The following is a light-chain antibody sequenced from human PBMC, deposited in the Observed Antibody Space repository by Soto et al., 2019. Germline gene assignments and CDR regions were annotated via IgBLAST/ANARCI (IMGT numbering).Light chain of an antibody. V-gene: IGKV3-20*01. CDR1: QSVNSNF. Sequence: EIVLTQSPGTLSLSPGDRATLSCRASQSVNSNFLAWYQQKPGQAPRLLIYGASSRATGIPDTFSGSGSGTDFTLTISRLEPGDFAVYYCQQYGTSPWTFGKGNKVEI. CDR3: QQYGTSPWT. J-gene: IGKJ1*01. CDR2: GAS.